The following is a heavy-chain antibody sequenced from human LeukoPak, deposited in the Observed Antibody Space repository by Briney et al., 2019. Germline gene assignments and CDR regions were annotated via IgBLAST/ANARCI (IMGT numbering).Heavy chain of an antibody. CDR3: ASARGPMVRGVINY. CDR2: INHSGST. Sequence: PSETLSLTCAVYGGSFSGYYWSWIRQPPGEGLEWIGEINHSGSTNYNPSLKSRVTISVDTSKNQFSLKLSSVTAADTAVYYCASARGPMVRGVINYWGQGTLVTVSS. D-gene: IGHD3-10*01. CDR1: GGSFSGYY. J-gene: IGHJ4*02. V-gene: IGHV4-34*01.